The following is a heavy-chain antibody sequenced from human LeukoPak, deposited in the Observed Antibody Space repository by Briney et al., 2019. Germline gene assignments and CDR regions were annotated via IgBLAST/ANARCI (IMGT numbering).Heavy chain of an antibody. J-gene: IGHJ6*03. CDR3: ARDKEYQLSYYYYYMDV. V-gene: IGHV1-2*02. CDR2: INPNSGGT. D-gene: IGHD2-2*01. Sequence: APVKVSCKASGYTFTGYYMHWVRQAPGQGLEWMGWINPNSGGTNYAQKFQGRVTMTRDTSISTAYMELSRLRSDDTAVYYCARDKEYQLSYYYYYMDVWGKGTTVTVSS. CDR1: GYTFTGYY.